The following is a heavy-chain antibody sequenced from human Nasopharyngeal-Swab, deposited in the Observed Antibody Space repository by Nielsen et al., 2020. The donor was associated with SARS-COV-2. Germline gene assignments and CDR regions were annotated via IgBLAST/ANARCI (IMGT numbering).Heavy chain of an antibody. D-gene: IGHD5-18*01. CDR3: ARDGSGYSYGLLDY. CDR1: GFTVSSNY. J-gene: IGHJ4*02. Sequence: GKSLKISCAASGFTVSSNYMSWVRQAPGKGLEWVSAIYSGGSTYYADSVKGRFTISRDNSKNTLYLQMNSLRAEDTAVYYCARDGSGYSYGLLDYWGQGTLVTVSS. CDR2: IYSGGST. V-gene: IGHV3-66*01.